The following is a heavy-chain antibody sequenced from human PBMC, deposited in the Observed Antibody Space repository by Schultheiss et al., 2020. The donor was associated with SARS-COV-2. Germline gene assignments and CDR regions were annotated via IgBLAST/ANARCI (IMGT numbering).Heavy chain of an antibody. Sequence: GGSLRLSCAASGFTFDDYAMHWVRQAPGKGLEWVSGISWNSGSIGYADSVKGRFTISRDNSKNTLYLQMNSLRAEDTAVYYCARGYSSSSSPFEYWGQGALVTVSS. CDR1: GFTFDDYA. CDR2: ISWNSGSI. CDR3: ARGYSSSSSPFEY. J-gene: IGHJ4*02. D-gene: IGHD6-6*01. V-gene: IGHV3-9*01.